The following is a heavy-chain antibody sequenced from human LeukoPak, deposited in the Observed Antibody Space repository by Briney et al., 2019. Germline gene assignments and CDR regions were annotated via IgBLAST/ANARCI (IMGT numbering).Heavy chain of an antibody. CDR1: GGSFSGYY. D-gene: IGHD5-18*01. CDR3: ARLLWLGYYFGY. J-gene: IGHJ4*02. Sequence: SSETLSLTCAVYGGSFSGYYWSWIRQPPGKGLEWIGEINHSGSTNYNPSLKSRVTISVDTSKNQFSLKLSSVTAADTAVYYCARLLWLGYYFGYWGQGTLVTVSS. CDR2: INHSGST. V-gene: IGHV4-34*01.